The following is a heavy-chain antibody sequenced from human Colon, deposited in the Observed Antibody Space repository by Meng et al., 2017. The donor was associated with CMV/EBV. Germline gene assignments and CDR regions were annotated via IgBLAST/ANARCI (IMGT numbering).Heavy chain of an antibody. J-gene: IGHJ5*02. CDR3: AGLLPGPPGGNNIAAASFDP. Sequence: SETLSLTCSVSGYYIKTGYFWGWLRQPPGKGLEWIGTIYQTGTMYSNPSLKSRVAISVDTSKNQFSLKLSSVTATDTAVYYCAGLLPGPPGGNNIAAASFDPWGQGTLVTVSS. CDR2: IYQTGTM. CDR1: GYYIKTGYF. D-gene: IGHD6-13*01. V-gene: IGHV4-38-2*02.